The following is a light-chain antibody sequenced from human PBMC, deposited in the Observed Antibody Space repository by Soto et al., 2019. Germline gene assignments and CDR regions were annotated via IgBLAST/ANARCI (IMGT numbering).Light chain of an antibody. Sequence: QSALPQPASVSGSPGQSITISCSGTSSDVGGYNYVYWYQQHPGKAPKLMIYDVDNRPSGVSNRFSGTRSGNTASLTISGLQVEDGADYYCSSFTSSNTFVFGGGTKLTV. CDR1: SSDVGGYNY. J-gene: IGLJ2*01. CDR2: DVD. CDR3: SSFTSSNTFV. V-gene: IGLV2-14*01.